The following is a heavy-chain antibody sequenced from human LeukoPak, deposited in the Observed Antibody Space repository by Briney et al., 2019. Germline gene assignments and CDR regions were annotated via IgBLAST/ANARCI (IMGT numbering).Heavy chain of an antibody. V-gene: IGHV4-59*08. D-gene: IGHD6-19*01. J-gene: IGHJ4*01. CDR1: GGSITGHY. CDR2: IFHSGST. CDR3: ARRYTSGWDLDY. Sequence: SETLSLTCTISGGSITGHYWSWIRQPPGKGLEWIGYIFHSGSTSYNPSLKSRVTVSIDTSKNQISLELTSVTAADTAVYYCARRYTSGWDLDYWGQEPRSPSP.